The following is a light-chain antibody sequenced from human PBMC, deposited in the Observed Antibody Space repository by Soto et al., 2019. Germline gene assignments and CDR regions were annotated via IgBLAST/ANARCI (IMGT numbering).Light chain of an antibody. J-gene: IGKJ3*01. CDR1: QSVGNNY. V-gene: IGKV3-20*01. CDR3: QQYGSSPFT. CDR2: GAS. Sequence: ENVLTQSPGTLSLSPGERATLSCRAGQSVGNNYLAWYHQKPGQVPSLLIFGASSRATGIPDRFSGSGSGKDFALTISRLEPEDSEVYYCQQYGSSPFTFGPGTKVQIK.